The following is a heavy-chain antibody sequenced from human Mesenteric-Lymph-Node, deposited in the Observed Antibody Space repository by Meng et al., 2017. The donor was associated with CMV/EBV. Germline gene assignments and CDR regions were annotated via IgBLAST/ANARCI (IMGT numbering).Heavy chain of an antibody. CDR2: IYWDGGRT. CDR3: VKDVGTSNSYGAFDF. V-gene: IGHV3-43*01. CDR1: GFTFDDYT. J-gene: IGHJ3*01. D-gene: IGHD1-1*01. Sequence: GESLKISCAASGFTFDDYTMHWVRQSPRKGLEWISLIYWDGGRTSYADSVKGRFTTSRDNSKTSLFLQMNSLRTEDTAVYYCVKDVGTSNSYGAFDFWGQGTMVTVSS.